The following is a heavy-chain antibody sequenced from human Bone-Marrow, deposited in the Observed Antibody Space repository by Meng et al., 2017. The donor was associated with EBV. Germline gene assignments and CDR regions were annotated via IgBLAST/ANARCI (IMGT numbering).Heavy chain of an antibody. D-gene: IGHD1-1*01. J-gene: IGHJ1*01. Sequence: QVELVQSGAEVKKPGSSVKVSCKASGGSFNTYAVNWVRQAPGQGLEWMGGIIPMFGTPKYTQKFQDRITITADESTSTAYMEVSSLRSEDTAVYYCAILEMTSNAAAYWGQGTLVTVSS. CDR2: IIPMFGTP. CDR3: AILEMTSNAAAY. V-gene: IGHV1-69*01. CDR1: GGSFNTYA.